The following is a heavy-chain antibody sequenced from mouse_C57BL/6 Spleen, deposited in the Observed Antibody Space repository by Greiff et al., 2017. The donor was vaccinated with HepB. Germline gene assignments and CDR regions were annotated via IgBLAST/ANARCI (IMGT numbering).Heavy chain of an antibody. CDR3: ARNYGSSFHFDY. V-gene: IGHV1-82*01. Sequence: VQLQQSGPELVKPGASVKISCKASGYAFSSSWMNWVKQRPGKGLEWIGRIYPGDGDTNYNGKFKGKATLTADKSSSTAYIQLSSLTSEDSAVYFCARNYGSSFHFDYWGQGTTLTVSS. CDR1: GYAFSSSW. J-gene: IGHJ2*01. CDR2: IYPGDGDT. D-gene: IGHD1-1*01.